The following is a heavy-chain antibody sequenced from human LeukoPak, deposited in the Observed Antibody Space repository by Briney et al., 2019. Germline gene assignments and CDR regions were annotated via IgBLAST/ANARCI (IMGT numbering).Heavy chain of an antibody. CDR2: ISSTSGAV. V-gene: IGHV3-48*02. J-gene: IGHJ4*02. CDR3: AQKGGTDH. Sequence: GGSLRLSCAASGFSFSRFGMNWVRQAPGKGLEWISHISSTSGAVYYADSVKGRFTISRDNAKNSLYLQMSSLRNGDTAIYYCAQKGGTDHWGQGTLVTVSS. D-gene: IGHD2-15*01. CDR1: GFSFSRFG.